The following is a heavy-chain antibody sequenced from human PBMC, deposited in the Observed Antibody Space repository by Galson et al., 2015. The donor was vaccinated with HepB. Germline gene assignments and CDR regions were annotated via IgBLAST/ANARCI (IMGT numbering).Heavy chain of an antibody. J-gene: IGHJ4*02. Sequence: SLRLSCAASGFTFSSYGMHWVRQAPGKGLEWVAVIWYDGSNKYYADSVKGRFTISRDNSKNTLYLQMNSLRAEDTAVYYCARDPSPRDYGDYTGNVPPVEWSFDYWGQGTLVTVSS. CDR2: IWYDGSNK. CDR3: ARDPSPRDYGDYTGNVPPVEWSFDY. D-gene: IGHD4-17*01. CDR1: GFTFSSYG. V-gene: IGHV3-33*08.